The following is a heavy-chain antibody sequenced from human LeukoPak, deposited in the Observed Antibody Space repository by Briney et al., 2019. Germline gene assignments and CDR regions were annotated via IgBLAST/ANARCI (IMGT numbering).Heavy chain of an antibody. CDR1: GGSISSGSYY. Sequence: SETLSLTCTVSGGSISSGSYYWSWIRQPAGKGLEWIGRIYTSGSTNYNPSLKSRVTISVDRSKNQFSLKLSSVTAADTAVYYCASGRRDIDAFDIWGQGTMVTVSS. CDR2: IYTSGST. CDR3: ASGRRDIDAFDI. D-gene: IGHD5-12*01. V-gene: IGHV4-61*02. J-gene: IGHJ3*02.